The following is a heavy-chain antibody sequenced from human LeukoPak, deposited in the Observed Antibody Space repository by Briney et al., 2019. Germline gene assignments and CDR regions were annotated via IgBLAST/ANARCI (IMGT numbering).Heavy chain of an antibody. CDR3: TTDGGASSGHDY. CDR2: IKSKTDGGTT. J-gene: IGHJ4*02. CDR1: GFTFSNAW. Sequence: PGGSLRLSCAASGFTFSNAWMSWVRQAPGKGREWVGRIKSKTDGGTTDYAAPVKGRFTISRDDSKNTLYLQMNSLKTEDTAVYYCTTDGGASSGHDYWGQGTLVTVSS. D-gene: IGHD6-19*01. V-gene: IGHV3-15*01.